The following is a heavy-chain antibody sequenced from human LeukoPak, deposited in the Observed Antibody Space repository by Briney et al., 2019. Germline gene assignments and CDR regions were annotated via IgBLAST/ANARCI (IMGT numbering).Heavy chain of an antibody. Sequence: GESLKISCKGSGYSFTSYCIGWVPQMPGKGLEWMGIIYPGDSDTRYSPSFQGQVTISADKSISTAYLQWSSLKASDTAMYYCARVFPPLLPSVYWFDPWGQGTLVTVSS. CDR2: IYPGDSDT. V-gene: IGHV5-51*01. CDR3: ARVFPPLLPSVYWFDP. J-gene: IGHJ5*02. CDR1: GYSFTSYC. D-gene: IGHD1-14*01.